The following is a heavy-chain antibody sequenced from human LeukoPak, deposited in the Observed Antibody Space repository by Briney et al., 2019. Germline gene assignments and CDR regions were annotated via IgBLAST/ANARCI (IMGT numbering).Heavy chain of an antibody. CDR3: AGRQSLPQAPGEFDY. D-gene: IGHD6-19*01. CDR1: GYSFSSYW. Sequence: GESLKISCQGAGYSFSSYWIGWVRQMPGKGLEWMGIVYPGDSETRYSPSFQDQVTISADKSISTAYLQWSSLQAPDTAIYYCAGRQSLPQAPGEFDYWGRVTLVTVSS. J-gene: IGHJ4*02. V-gene: IGHV5-51*01. CDR2: VYPGDSET.